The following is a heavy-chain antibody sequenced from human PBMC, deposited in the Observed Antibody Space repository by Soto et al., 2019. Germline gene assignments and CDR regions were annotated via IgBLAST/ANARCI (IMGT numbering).Heavy chain of an antibody. CDR2: IYYGGNT. Sequence: PSETLSLTCTVSGVSISDTSYYWGWIRQPPGKRLEWIGSIYYGGNTYYNPSLKSRLTISVDSSKNQFSLNMTSVTAADTAVYYRARHGSFWGQGTLVTVSS. CDR3: ARHGSF. J-gene: IGHJ4*02. D-gene: IGHD3-16*01. CDR1: GVSISDTSYY. V-gene: IGHV4-39*01.